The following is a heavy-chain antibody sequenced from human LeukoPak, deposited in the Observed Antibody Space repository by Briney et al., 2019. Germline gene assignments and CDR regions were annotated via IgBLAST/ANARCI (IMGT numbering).Heavy chain of an antibody. V-gene: IGHV3-9*01. CDR1: GFTFDDYA. Sequence: PGRSLRHSCAASGFTFDDYAMHWVRQAPGKGLEWVSGISWNSGSIGYADSVKGRFTISRDNAKNSLYLQMNSLRAEDTALYYCAKDLDTLSCTGGACYIFDYWGQGTLVTVSS. J-gene: IGHJ4*02. CDR3: AKDLDTLSCTGGACYIFDY. CDR2: ISWNSGSI. D-gene: IGHD2-8*02.